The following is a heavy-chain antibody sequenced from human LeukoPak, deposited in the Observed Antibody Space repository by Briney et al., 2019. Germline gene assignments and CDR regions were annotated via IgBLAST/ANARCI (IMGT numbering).Heavy chain of an antibody. CDR2: IYYSGST. CDR3: ARADGVEMATDY. D-gene: IGHD5-24*01. J-gene: IGHJ4*02. Sequence: SETLSLTCTVSGGSISSYYWSWIRQPPGKGLEWIGYIYYSGSTNYNPSLKSRVTISVDTSKNQFSLKLSSVTAADTAVYYCARADGVEMATDYWGQGTLVTVSS. V-gene: IGHV4-59*01. CDR1: GGSISSYY.